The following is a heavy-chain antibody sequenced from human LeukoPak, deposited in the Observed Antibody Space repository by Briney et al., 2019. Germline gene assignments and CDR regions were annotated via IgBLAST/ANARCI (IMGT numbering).Heavy chain of an antibody. CDR1: GGSFSGYY. J-gene: IGHJ2*01. Sequence: KPSETLSLTCAVYGGSFSGYYWSWIRQPPGKGLEWIGEINHSGSTNYNPSLKSRVTISVDTSKNQFSLKLSSVTAADTAAYYCARGSGGIVVVVAATSWYFDLWGRGTLVTVSS. D-gene: IGHD2-15*01. CDR2: INHSGST. V-gene: IGHV4-34*01. CDR3: ARGSGGIVVVVAATSWYFDL.